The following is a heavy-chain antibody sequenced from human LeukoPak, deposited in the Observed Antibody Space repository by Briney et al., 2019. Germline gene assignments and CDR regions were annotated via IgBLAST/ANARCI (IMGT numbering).Heavy chain of an antibody. CDR3: ARDRTSGYRLPVDY. CDR2: IWYDGTNT. CDR1: GFTFSNYG. Sequence: GGSLRLSCAASGFTFSNYGMHWVRQAPGKGLEWVAVIWYDGTNTYYGDSVKGRFTISRDNSKNTLYLHMNSLRAEDTAVYYCARDRTSGYRLPVDYWGQGSLVSVSS. V-gene: IGHV3-33*01. J-gene: IGHJ4*02. D-gene: IGHD2-2*01.